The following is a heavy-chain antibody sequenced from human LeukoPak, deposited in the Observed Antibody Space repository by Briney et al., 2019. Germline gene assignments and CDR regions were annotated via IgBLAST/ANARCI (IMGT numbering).Heavy chain of an antibody. CDR3: ARDRTSGYRLPVDY. CDR2: IWYDGTNT. CDR1: GFTFSNYG. Sequence: GGSLRLSCAASGFTFSNYGMHWVRQAPGKGLEWVAVIWYDGTNTYYGDSVKGRFTISRDNSKNTLYLHMNSLRAEDTAVYYCARDRTSGYRLPVDYWGQGSLVSVSS. V-gene: IGHV3-33*01. J-gene: IGHJ4*02. D-gene: IGHD2-2*01.